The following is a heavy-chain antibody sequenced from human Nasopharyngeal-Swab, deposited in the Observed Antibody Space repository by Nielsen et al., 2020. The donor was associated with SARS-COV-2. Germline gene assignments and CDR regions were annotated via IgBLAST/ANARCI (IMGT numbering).Heavy chain of an antibody. J-gene: IGHJ4*02. Sequence: ESLKISCAASGFTFSSYAMSWVRQAPGKGLEWVSAISGSGGSTYYADSVKSRFTISRDNSKNTLYLQMNSLRAEDTAVYYCAKVRPDGSGSYTYYFDYWGQGTLVTVSS. D-gene: IGHD3-10*01. CDR3: AKVRPDGSGSYTYYFDY. CDR2: ISGSGGST. CDR1: GFTFSSYA. V-gene: IGHV3-23*01.